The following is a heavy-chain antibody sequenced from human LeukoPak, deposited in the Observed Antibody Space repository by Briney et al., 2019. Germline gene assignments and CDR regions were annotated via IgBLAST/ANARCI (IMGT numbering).Heavy chain of an antibody. D-gene: IGHD4-23*01. CDR3: TKGDGRTFGGKPDY. J-gene: IGHJ4*02. Sequence: GGSLRLSCAASGFTFSSYGMHWVRQAPGKGLEWVAVISDDGSNKYYGDSVKGRFTISRDNPKNTLYLQMNSLRAEDTAIYYCTKGDGRTFGGKPDYCGQGALVTVSS. CDR1: GFTFSSYG. V-gene: IGHV3-30*18. CDR2: ISDDGSNK.